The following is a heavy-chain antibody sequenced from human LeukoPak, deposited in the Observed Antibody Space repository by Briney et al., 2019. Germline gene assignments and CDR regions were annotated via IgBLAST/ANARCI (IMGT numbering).Heavy chain of an antibody. V-gene: IGHV3-9*01. CDR1: GFTFDDYA. J-gene: IGHJ4*02. CDR3: AKGVDGSIAVAGQVDY. D-gene: IGHD6-19*01. CDR2: ISWNSGSI. Sequence: PGGSLRLSCAASGFTFDDYAMHWVRQAPGKGLEWVSGISWNSGSIGYADSVKGRFTISRDNAKNSLYLQMNSLRAEDTALYYCAKGVDGSIAVAGQVDYWGQGTLVTVSS.